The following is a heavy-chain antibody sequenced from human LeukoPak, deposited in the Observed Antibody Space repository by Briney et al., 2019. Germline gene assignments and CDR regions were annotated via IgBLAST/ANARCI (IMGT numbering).Heavy chain of an antibody. Sequence: GGSLKLSCAASRFTFRDYSMTWIRQAPGKGLEWVSYITSGSTIRYADSVKGRFAISRDNARNSLYLQMNSLRAEDTAVYYCATFHGMYYFDFWGRGTLVTVSS. D-gene: IGHD2-21*01. J-gene: IGHJ2*01. CDR3: ATFHGMYYFDF. CDR2: ITSGSTI. V-gene: IGHV3-11*01. CDR1: RFTFRDYS.